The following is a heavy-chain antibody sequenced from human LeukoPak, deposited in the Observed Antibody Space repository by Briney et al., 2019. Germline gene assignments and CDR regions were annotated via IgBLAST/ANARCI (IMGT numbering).Heavy chain of an antibody. D-gene: IGHD2-8*01. CDR2: INAGNGNT. Sequence: ASVKVSCTASGYTFTSYAMHWVRQAPGQRLEWMGWINAGNGNTKYSQKFQGRVTITRDTSASTAYMELSSLRSEDTAVYYCARTPYCTNGVCYDPDYYYYGMDVWGQGTTVTVSS. CDR1: GYTFTSYA. CDR3: ARTPYCTNGVCYDPDYYYYGMDV. J-gene: IGHJ6*02. V-gene: IGHV1-3*01.